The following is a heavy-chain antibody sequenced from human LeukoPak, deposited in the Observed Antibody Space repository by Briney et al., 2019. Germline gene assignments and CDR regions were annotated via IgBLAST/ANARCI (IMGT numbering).Heavy chain of an antibody. CDR3: ARVLRDGYNYLVDY. V-gene: IGHV3-11*01. Sequence: GGSLRLSCAASGFTFSDYYMSWIRQAPGKGLEWVSYISSSGSTIYYADSVKGRFTISRDNAKNSLYLQMDSLRAEDTAVYYCARVLRDGYNYLVDYWGQGTLVTVSS. D-gene: IGHD5-24*01. J-gene: IGHJ4*02. CDR2: ISSSGSTI. CDR1: GFTFSDYY.